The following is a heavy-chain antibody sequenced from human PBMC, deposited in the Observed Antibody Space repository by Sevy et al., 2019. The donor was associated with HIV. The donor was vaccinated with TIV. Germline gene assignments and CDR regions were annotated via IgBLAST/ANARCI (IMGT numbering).Heavy chain of an antibody. CDR3: AKLHSRMIPGNGALDY. J-gene: IGHJ4*01. CDR1: GFSFSNYV. D-gene: IGHD3-16*01. Sequence: GGSLRLSCTASGFSFSNYVMAWVRQAPGKGLEWVSSVSPTSLSTYYAESVKGWFTISRDNSKNTLYLQMNSLRAEDTAIYYCAKLHSRMIPGNGALDYWGRGTLVTVSS. V-gene: IGHV3-23*01. CDR2: VSPTSLST.